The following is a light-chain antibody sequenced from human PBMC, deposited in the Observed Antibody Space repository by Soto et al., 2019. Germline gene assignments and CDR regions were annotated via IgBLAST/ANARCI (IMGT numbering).Light chain of an antibody. CDR1: QSISTW. J-gene: IGKJ2*01. Sequence: DIQMTQSPSTVSASVGDGVTITCRASQSISTWLAWYQQKPGNAPKLLIYDASTLESGVPSGFSGSGSGTEFTLTISSLQPDDFATYYCQQHNSYPSTFGQGTKLEIK. CDR2: DAS. V-gene: IGKV1-5*01. CDR3: QQHNSYPST.